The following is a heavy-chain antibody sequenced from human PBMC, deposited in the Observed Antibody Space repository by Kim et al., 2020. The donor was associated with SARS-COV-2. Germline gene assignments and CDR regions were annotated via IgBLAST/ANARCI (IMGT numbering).Heavy chain of an antibody. D-gene: IGHD2-2*01. CDR3: AKAIYCSSTSCYAYDAFDI. CDR1: GFTFSSYA. CDR2: ISGSGGST. Sequence: GGSLRLSCAASGFTFSSYAMSWVRQAPGKGLEWVSAISGSGGSTYYADSVKGRFTISRDNSKNTLYLQMNSLRAEDTAVYYCAKAIYCSSTSCYAYDAFDIWGQGTMVTVSS. J-gene: IGHJ3*02. V-gene: IGHV3-23*01.